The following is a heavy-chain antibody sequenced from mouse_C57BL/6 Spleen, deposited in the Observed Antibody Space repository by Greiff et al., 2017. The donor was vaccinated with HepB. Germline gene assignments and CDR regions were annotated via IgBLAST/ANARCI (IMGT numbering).Heavy chain of an antibody. CDR3: ARLTTVYAMDY. Sequence: EVMLVESGGGLVKPGGSLKLSCAASGFTFSSYTMSWVRQTPEKRLEWVATISGGGGNTYYPDSVKGRFTISRDNAKNTLYLQMSSLRSEDTALYYCARLTTVYAMDYWGQGTSVTVSS. D-gene: IGHD1-1*01. V-gene: IGHV5-9*01. CDR2: ISGGGGNT. J-gene: IGHJ4*01. CDR1: GFTFSSYT.